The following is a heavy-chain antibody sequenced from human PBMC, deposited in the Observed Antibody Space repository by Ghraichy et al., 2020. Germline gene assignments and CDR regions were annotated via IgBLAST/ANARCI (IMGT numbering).Heavy chain of an antibody. CDR1: GGSITNTYYY. CDR2: LYFDGAT. Sequence: SETLSLTCSVSGGSITNTYYYWAWIRQPPGKGLEWIGSLYFDGATYYNSSLSSRVFISVDTSKNLFSLKLTSVTTKDTAVYFCAKGKRFNLNPEAFDSWGKGALVTVAS. D-gene: IGHD1-20*01. V-gene: IGHV4-39*01. CDR3: AKGKRFNLNPEAFDS. J-gene: IGHJ4*02.